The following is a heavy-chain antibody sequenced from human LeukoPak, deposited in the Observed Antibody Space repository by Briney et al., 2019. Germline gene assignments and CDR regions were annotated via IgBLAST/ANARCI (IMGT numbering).Heavy chain of an antibody. CDR2: LNWNGGTT. V-gene: IGHV3-20*04. CDR3: ATHSYYYGSGSYPHYLDY. CDR1: GFTFDDNG. D-gene: IGHD3-10*01. J-gene: IGHJ4*02. Sequence: PGGSLRLSCAASGFTFDDNGMSWVRQAPGKGLEWVSGLNWNGGTTGYADSVKGRFTIFRDNAKNFLYLQMNSLRTEDTALYYCATHSYYYGSGSYPHYLDYWGQGTLVTVSS.